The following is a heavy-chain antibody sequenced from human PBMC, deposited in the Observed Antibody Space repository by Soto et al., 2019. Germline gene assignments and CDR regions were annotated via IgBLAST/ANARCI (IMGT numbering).Heavy chain of an antibody. D-gene: IGHD2-15*01. CDR2: IIPILGIA. Sequence: ASVKVSCKASGGTFSSYTISWVRPAPGQGLEWMGRIIPILGIANYAQKFQGRVTITADKSTSTAYMELSSLRSEDTAVYYCARERGNGYCSGGSCYVLYWGQGTLVTVSS. V-gene: IGHV1-69*04. CDR1: GGTFSSYT. J-gene: IGHJ4*02. CDR3: ARERGNGYCSGGSCYVLY.